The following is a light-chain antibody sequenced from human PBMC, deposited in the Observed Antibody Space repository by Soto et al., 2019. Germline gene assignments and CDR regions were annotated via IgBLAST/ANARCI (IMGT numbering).Light chain of an antibody. CDR1: LTVSSNY. Sequence: EVVLTQSPGTLSLSPGERATLSCRASLTVSSNYLAWYQHKPGQSPKLLIFGSSDRATGIPDRFSGSGSGTDFTLTISRLEPEDFAVYYCQQYGSSPPYTFGQGTKLEIK. V-gene: IGKV3-20*01. CDR3: QQYGSSPPYT. J-gene: IGKJ2*01. CDR2: GSS.